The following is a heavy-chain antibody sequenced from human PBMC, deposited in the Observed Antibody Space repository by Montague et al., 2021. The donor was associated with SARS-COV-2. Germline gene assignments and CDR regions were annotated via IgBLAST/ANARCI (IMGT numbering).Heavy chain of an antibody. CDR1: GGSISSGGYY. CDR3: AGARRGSGSGSYFDILVNWFDP. Sequence: TLSLTCTVSGGSISSGGYYWSWIRQHPGKGLEWIGYIYYSGSTYYNPSLKSRVTISVDTSKNQFSLKLSSVTAADTAVYYCAGARRGSGSGSYFDILVNWFDPWGQGTLVTVSS. J-gene: IGHJ5*02. D-gene: IGHD3-10*01. CDR2: IYYSGST. V-gene: IGHV4-31*03.